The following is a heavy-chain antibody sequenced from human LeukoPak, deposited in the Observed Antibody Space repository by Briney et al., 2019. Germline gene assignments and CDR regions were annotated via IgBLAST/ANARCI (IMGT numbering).Heavy chain of an antibody. CDR3: ARDQDIVVVPAANFDY. CDR2: IYYSVST. Sequence: SETLSLTCTVSGGSISSSSYYWGWIRQPPGKGLEWIGSIYYSVSTYYNPSLKSRVTISVDTPKNQFSLKLSSVTAADTAVYYCARDQDIVVVPAANFDYWGQGTLVTVSS. V-gene: IGHV4-39*07. D-gene: IGHD2-2*01. J-gene: IGHJ4*02. CDR1: GGSISSSSYY.